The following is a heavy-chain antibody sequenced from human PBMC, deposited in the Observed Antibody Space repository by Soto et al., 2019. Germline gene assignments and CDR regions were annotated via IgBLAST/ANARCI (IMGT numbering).Heavy chain of an antibody. D-gene: IGHD6-19*01. CDR3: ASWTEAVANHDA. Sequence: GPPVKVFCKISGYSFIDDYIRWVRQAPGQGLEWVGWISPNSGASKYADNFQGRVTMIRDMSTSTVYMEMTVLISVDTAGYDCASWTEAVANHDAWCQGTLVTVSS. V-gene: IGHV1-2*02. J-gene: IGHJ5*02. CDR2: ISPNSGAS. CDR1: GYSFIDDY.